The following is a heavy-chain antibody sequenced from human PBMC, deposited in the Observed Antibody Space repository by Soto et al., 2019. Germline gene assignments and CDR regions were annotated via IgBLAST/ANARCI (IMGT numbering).Heavy chain of an antibody. CDR3: ARGSRDYGGNERFDY. D-gene: IGHD4-17*01. CDR1: GGSISSGGYY. Sequence: SETLSLTCTVSGGSISSGGYYWSWIRQHPGKGLEWIGYIYYSGSTYYNPSLKSRVTISVDTSKNQFSLKLSSVTAADTAVYYCARGSRDYGGNERFDYWGQGTLVTVSS. V-gene: IGHV4-31*03. CDR2: IYYSGST. J-gene: IGHJ4*02.